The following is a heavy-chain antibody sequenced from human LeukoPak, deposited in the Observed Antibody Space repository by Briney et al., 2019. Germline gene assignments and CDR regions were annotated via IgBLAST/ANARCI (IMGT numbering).Heavy chain of an antibody. J-gene: IGHJ4*02. Sequence: SETLSLTCAVYGGSFSGYYWSWIRQPPGKGLEWIGEINHSGSTNCNPSLKSRVTISVDTSKNQFSLKLSSVTAADTAVYYCARGVGVKPFDYWGQGTLVTVSS. CDR3: ARGVGVKPFDY. CDR2: INHSGST. D-gene: IGHD3-22*01. CDR1: GGSFSGYY. V-gene: IGHV4-34*01.